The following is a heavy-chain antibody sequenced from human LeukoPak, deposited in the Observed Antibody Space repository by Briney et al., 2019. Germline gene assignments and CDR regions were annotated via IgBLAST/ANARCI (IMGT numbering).Heavy chain of an antibody. CDR3: ARAEAYDFWSGYFLKEKHYGMDV. V-gene: IGHV1-18*01. D-gene: IGHD3-3*01. J-gene: IGHJ6*02. Sequence: KPGASVKVSCKASGYTFTSYGISWVRQAPGQGLEWMGWISAYNGNTNYAQKLQGRVTMTTDTSTTTAYMELRSLRSDDTAVYYCARAEAYDFWSGYFLKEKHYGMDVWGQGTTVTVSS. CDR2: ISAYNGNT. CDR1: GYTFTSYG.